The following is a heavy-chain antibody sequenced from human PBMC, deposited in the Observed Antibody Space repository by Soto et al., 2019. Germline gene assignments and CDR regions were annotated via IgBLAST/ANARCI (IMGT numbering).Heavy chain of an antibody. CDR1: GGSISSGGYY. V-gene: IGHV4-31*03. CDR3: ARFATDLQSGIHY. D-gene: IGHD2-15*01. J-gene: IGHJ4*02. CDR2: IYYSGST. Sequence: PSETLSLTCTVSGGSISSGGYYWSWIRQHPGKGLEWIGYIYYSGSTYYNPSLKSRVTISVDTSKNQFSLKLSSVTAADTAVYYCARFATDLQSGIHYWGQGTLVTVSS.